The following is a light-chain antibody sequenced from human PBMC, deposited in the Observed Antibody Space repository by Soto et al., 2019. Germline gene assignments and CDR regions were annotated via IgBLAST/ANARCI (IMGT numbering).Light chain of an antibody. CDR2: DVS. CDR1: SSDVGGYNY. V-gene: IGLV2-14*01. CDR3: CSYTRTSNHYF. Sequence: QSVLTQPASVSGSPGQSITISCTGTSSDVGGYNYVSWYQQHPGKAPKLMIYDVSHRPSGVSNRFSGSKSGNTASLTISGLQAEDEAVYYCCSYTRTSNHYFFGSGTRSPS. J-gene: IGLJ1*01.